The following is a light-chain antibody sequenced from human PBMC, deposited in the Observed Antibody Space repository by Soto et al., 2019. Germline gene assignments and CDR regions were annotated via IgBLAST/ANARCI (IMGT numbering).Light chain of an antibody. V-gene: IGKV1-5*03. CDR2: KAS. CDR1: QSISSW. J-gene: IGKJ4*01. CDR3: QQYSIFSLA. Sequence: DIQMTQSPSTLSASVGDRVTITCRASQSISSWLTWYQQKPGTAPKRLIYKASTLESGVPSRFSGSRSATAFTLNISTLQPADLPTYDWQQYSIFSLAFGGGTKVEIK.